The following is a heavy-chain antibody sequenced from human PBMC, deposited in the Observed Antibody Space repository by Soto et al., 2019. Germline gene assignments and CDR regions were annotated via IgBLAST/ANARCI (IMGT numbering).Heavy chain of an antibody. Sequence: SVKVSCKASGGTFSSYAISWVRQAPGQGLEWMGGIIPIFGTANYAQKFQGRVTITADESTSTAYMELSSPRSEDTAVYYCARVLFIAARPGYFDYWGQGTLVTVSS. CDR2: IIPIFGTA. CDR3: ARVLFIAARPGYFDY. V-gene: IGHV1-69*13. CDR1: GGTFSSYA. D-gene: IGHD6-6*01. J-gene: IGHJ4*02.